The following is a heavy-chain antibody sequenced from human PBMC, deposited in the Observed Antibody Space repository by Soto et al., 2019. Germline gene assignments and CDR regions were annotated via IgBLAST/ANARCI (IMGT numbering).Heavy chain of an antibody. D-gene: IGHD2-15*01. J-gene: IGHJ6*02. V-gene: IGHV3-23*01. CDR1: GFTFSSYA. Sequence: GGSLRLSCAASGFTFSSYAMSWVRQAPGKGLEWVSAISGSGGSTYYADSVKGRFTIYRDNSKNTLYLQMNSLRAEDTAVYYCAKEGYCSGGSCYYYYGMDVWGQGTTVTVSS. CDR2: ISGSGGST. CDR3: AKEGYCSGGSCYYYYGMDV.